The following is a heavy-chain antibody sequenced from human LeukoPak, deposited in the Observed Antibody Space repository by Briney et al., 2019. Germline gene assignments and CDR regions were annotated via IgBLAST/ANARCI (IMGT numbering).Heavy chain of an antibody. V-gene: IGHV4-31*03. CDR3: ARGATIAAAGAIDY. Sequence: PSETLSLTCTVSGDFIRSGVYCWSWIRQRPGAGLQWIGYICSSGSTSYNLSLRSRVTMSIDTSNNQFSLKLNSVTAADTAVYYCARGATIAAAGAIDYWGQGTLVTVSS. J-gene: IGHJ4*02. CDR2: ICSSGST. CDR1: GDFIRSGVYC. D-gene: IGHD6-13*01.